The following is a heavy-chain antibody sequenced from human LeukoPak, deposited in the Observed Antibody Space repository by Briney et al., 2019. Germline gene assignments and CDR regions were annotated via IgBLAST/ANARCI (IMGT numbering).Heavy chain of an antibody. V-gene: IGHV3-48*01. J-gene: IGHJ5*02. CDR1: EFTFSSYS. Sequence: GGSLRLSCAASEFTFSSYSMNWVRQAPGKGLEWVSYISSSSSTIYYADSVKGRFTISRDNAKNTVYLQMNSLRAEDTAVYYCARDYVSGSFGPWGQGTLVTVSS. CDR3: ARDYVSGSFGP. CDR2: ISSSSSTI. D-gene: IGHD3-10*01.